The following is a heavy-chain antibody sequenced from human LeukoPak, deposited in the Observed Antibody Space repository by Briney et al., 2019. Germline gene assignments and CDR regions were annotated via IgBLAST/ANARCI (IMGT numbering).Heavy chain of an antibody. CDR2: INPSGGST. J-gene: IGHJ6*03. D-gene: IGHD1-1*01. Sequence: GASVKVSCKASGYTFTSYYMHWVRQAPGQGLEWMGIINPSGGSTSYAQKFQGRVTMTRDMSTSTVYLELSSLRSEDTAVYYCARGDNAGDYMDVWGKGTTVTVSS. CDR3: ARGDNAGDYMDV. V-gene: IGHV1-46*01. CDR1: GYTFTSYY.